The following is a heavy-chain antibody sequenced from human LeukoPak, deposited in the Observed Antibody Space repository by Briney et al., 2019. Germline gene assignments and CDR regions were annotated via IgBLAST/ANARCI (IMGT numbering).Heavy chain of an antibody. Sequence: ASVKVSCKASGYTFTGYYMHWVRQAPGQGLEWMGWINPNSGGTNYAQKFQGRVTMTRDTSISTAYMELSRPRSDDTAVYYCARVRCSSTSCYGPLDYWGQGTLVTDSS. CDR1: GYTFTGYY. D-gene: IGHD2-2*01. CDR3: ARVRCSSTSCYGPLDY. CDR2: INPNSGGT. V-gene: IGHV1-2*02. J-gene: IGHJ4*02.